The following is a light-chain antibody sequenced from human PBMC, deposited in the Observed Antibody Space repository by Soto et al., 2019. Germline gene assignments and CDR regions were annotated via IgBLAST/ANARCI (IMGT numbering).Light chain of an antibody. CDR2: DVS. J-gene: IGLJ2*01. V-gene: IGLV2-14*01. CDR1: SSDVGGYNY. Sequence: QSVLTQPASVSGSPGQSITISCTGTSSDVGGYNYVSWYQQHPGKAPKLMIYDVSNRPSGVSNRFSDSKSGNTASLTISGRQAEDEADYYSSSYTSSSTSVVFGGGTKLTVL. CDR3: SSYTSSSTSVV.